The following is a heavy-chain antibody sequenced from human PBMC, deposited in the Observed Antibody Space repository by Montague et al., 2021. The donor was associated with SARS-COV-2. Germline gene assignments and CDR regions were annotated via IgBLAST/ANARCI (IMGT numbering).Heavy chain of an antibody. V-gene: IGHV4-39*07. CDR1: VNVLTRSTYY. Sequence: SETLSLTCTFAVNVLTRSTYYWGWIRPPPGKGLDFIVSRSSGGSSNYNTPFEGRVTVSVDRSKSQFSLSLTSVSAADTAVNYCARSFCGPTTCYEDWFDLWGQGILVTVSS. CDR3: ARSFCGPTTCYEDWFDL. D-gene: IGHD2-15*01. J-gene: IGHJ5*02. CDR2: RSSGGSS.